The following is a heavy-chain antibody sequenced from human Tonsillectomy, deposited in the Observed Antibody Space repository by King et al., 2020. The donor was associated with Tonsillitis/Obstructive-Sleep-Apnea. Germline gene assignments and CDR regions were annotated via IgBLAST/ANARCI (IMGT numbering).Heavy chain of an antibody. J-gene: IGHJ4*02. V-gene: IGHV3-66*01. CDR1: GFTVSNNY. D-gene: IGHD6-19*01. CDR2: IYSGGST. Sequence: VQLVESGGGLVQPGGSLRLSCAASGFTVSNNYMNWVRQAPGKGLEWVSGIYSGGSTDYTDSVKDRFTISRDNSKNTLYLQMNTLRAEDTALYFCARGYRYSTGWYNFDYWGQGTLVTVSS. CDR3: ARGYRYSTGWYNFDY.